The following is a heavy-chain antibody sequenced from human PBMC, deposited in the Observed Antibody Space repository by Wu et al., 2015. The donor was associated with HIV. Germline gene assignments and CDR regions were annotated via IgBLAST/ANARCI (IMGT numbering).Heavy chain of an antibody. D-gene: IGHD6-19*01. CDR1: GYTFTFYD. CDR2: MNPNSGNT. V-gene: IGHV1-8*01. Sequence: QEQLVQSGPEVKQPGASVKVSCRASGYTFTFYDINWVRQATGQGLEWMGWMNPNSGNTGYAQKFQGRITMTRNTSIRTAYMELSSLRSEDTAIYYCARQRAYTSGWYIYDYWGQGTLVTVSS. CDR3: ARQRAYTSGWYIYDY. J-gene: IGHJ4*02.